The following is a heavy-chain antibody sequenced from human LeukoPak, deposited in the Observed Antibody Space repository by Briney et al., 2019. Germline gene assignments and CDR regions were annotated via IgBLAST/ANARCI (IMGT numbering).Heavy chain of an antibody. Sequence: SETLSLTCTVAGGSISSYYWSWIRQPPGKGLEWIGYIYYSGSTNYNPSLKSRVTISVDTSKNQFSLKLSSVTAADTAVYYCARFSCGGDCYSFDPWGQGTLVTVSS. V-gene: IGHV4-59*08. CDR1: GGSISSYY. CDR3: ARFSCGGDCYSFDP. D-gene: IGHD2-21*02. J-gene: IGHJ5*02. CDR2: IYYSGST.